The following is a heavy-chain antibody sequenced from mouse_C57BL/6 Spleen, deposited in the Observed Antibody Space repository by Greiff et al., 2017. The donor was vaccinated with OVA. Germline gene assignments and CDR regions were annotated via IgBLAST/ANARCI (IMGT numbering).Heavy chain of an antibody. CDR3: ARQLRLRSFAY. V-gene: IGHV1-55*01. CDR1: GYTFTSYW. CDR2: IYPGSGST. D-gene: IGHD3-2*02. J-gene: IGHJ3*01. Sequence: VQLQQSGAELVKPGASVTMSCKASGYTFTSYWITWVKQRPGQGLEWIGDIYPGSGSTNYNEKFKSKATLNVDTSSSTAYMQLSSLTSEDSAVYYCARQLRLRSFAYWGQGTLVTVSA.